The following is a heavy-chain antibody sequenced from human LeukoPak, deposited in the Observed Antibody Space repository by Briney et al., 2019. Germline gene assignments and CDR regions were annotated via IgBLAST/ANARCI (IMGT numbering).Heavy chain of an antibody. D-gene: IGHD2-2*01. J-gene: IGHJ4*02. CDR1: GGSISSYY. V-gene: IGHV4-59*01. CDR3: ARGYQLSLFPD. CDR2: IYYSGST. Sequence: PSETLSLTCTVSGGSISSYYCSWIRQPPGKGLEWIGYIYYSGSTNYNPSLKSRVTISVDTSKNQFSLKLSSVTAADTAVYYCARGYQLSLFPDWGQGTLVTVSS.